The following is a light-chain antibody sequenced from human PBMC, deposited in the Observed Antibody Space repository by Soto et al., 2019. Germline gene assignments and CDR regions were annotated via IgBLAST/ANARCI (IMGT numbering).Light chain of an antibody. CDR2: GAS. CDR3: QQYGSSGT. Sequence: TQSPGTLSLSTGERDTLSCRASQSVSNNYLAWYQQKPGQAPRLLIYGASNRATGIPDRFSGSGSGTDFTLTISRLEPEDFAVYYCQQYGSSGTFGQGTKVDI. J-gene: IGKJ1*01. CDR1: QSVSNNY. V-gene: IGKV3-20*01.